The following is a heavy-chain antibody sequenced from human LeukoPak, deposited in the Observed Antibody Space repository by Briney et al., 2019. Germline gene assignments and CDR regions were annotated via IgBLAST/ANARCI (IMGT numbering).Heavy chain of an antibody. V-gene: IGHV3-43*01. CDR1: GFTLDDYT. CDR2: ISWDGGST. J-gene: IGHJ3*02. Sequence: GGSLRLSCAASGFTLDDYTMHWVRQAPGKGLEWVSLISWDGGSTYYADSVKGRFTISRDNSKNSLYLQMNSLRTEDTALYYCATRSSSSDKGAFDIWGQGTMVTVSS. CDR3: ATRSSSSDKGAFDI. D-gene: IGHD6-6*01.